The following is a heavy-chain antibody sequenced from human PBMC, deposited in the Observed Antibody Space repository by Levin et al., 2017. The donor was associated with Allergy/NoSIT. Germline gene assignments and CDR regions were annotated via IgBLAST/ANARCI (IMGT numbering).Heavy chain of an antibody. V-gene: IGHV3-49*03. CDR1: GFTFGDFA. CDR3: TRELSRLVDY. CDR2: IRSKAYGGTT. J-gene: IGHJ4*02. Sequence: GGSLRLSCTASGFTFGDFAMSWFRQAPGEGLEWVGFIRSKAYGGTTEYATSVKGRFTISRDDSKSIAYLQMNSLKTEDTAVYYCTRELSRLVDYWGQGTLVTVSS. D-gene: IGHD3-9*01.